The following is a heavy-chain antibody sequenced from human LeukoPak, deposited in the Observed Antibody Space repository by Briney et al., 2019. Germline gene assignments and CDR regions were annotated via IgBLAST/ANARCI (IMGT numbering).Heavy chain of an antibody. V-gene: IGHV4-34*01. D-gene: IGHD3-22*01. J-gene: IGHJ4*02. CDR3: ARLRRSSGYYYFPPDY. Sequence: PSETLSLTCAVYGGSFSGYHWSWIRQPPGKGLEWIGEINHSGSTNYNPSLKSRVTISVDTSKNQFSLKLSSVTAADTAVYYCARLRRSSGYYYFPPDYWGQGTLVTVSS. CDR2: INHSGST. CDR1: GGSFSGYH.